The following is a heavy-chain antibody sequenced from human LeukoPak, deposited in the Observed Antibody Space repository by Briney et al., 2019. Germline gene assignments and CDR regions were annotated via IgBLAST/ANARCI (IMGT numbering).Heavy chain of an antibody. J-gene: IGHJ4*02. Sequence: SETLSLTCAVSGGSFSGYYWSWIRQPPGKGLEWIGEINHSGSTNYNPSLKSRVTISVDTSKNQFSLMLSSVTAPDTAVYYCARGPTRWSSGYNYYIDYWGQGTLVTVSS. D-gene: IGHD5-12*01. CDR3: ARGPTRWSSGYNYYIDY. V-gene: IGHV4-34*01. CDR1: GGSFSGYY. CDR2: INHSGST.